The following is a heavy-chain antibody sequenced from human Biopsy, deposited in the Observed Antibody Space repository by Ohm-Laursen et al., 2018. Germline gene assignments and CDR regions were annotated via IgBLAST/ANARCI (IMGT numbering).Heavy chain of an antibody. CDR1: ADSFIGYD. D-gene: IGHD3/OR15-3a*01. CDR3: ARDLLDWTVDS. J-gene: IGHJ5*01. V-gene: IGHV1-2*02. Sequence: ASVKVSCKAPADSFIGYDMHWVRQAPGQGLEWMGSIYPNNGATKNAQKLQGRVTMTRDTSISTAFMELNSLRSDDTAVYYCARDLLDWTVDSWGQGTLVTVSS. CDR2: IYPNNGAT.